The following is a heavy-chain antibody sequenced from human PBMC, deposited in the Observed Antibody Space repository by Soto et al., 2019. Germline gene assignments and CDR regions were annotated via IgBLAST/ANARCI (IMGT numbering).Heavy chain of an antibody. J-gene: IGHJ6*02. D-gene: IGHD3-10*01. CDR1: GGTFSSYA. CDR3: ASTERITMVRGVRFYYYGMDV. CDR2: IIPIFGTA. V-gene: IGHV1-69*13. Sequence: SVKVSCKASGGTFSSYAISWVRQAPGQGLEWMGGIIPIFGTANYAQKLQGRVTITADESTSTAYMELSSLRSEDTAVYYCASTERITMVRGVRFYYYGMDVWGQGTTVTVSS.